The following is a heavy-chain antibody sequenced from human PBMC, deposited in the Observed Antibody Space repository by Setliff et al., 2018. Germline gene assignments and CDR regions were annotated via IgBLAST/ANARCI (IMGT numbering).Heavy chain of an antibody. D-gene: IGHD1-7*01. CDR1: GGIFSTLA. CDR2: TIPLLPLP. CDR3: ARNAITGTTKKYYYYLDV. V-gene: IGHV1-69*10. J-gene: IGHJ6*03. Sequence: SVKVSCKASGGIFSTLAITWVRQAPGQGLEWMGGTIPLLPLPNYTVKFQGRVTITADKSTSTAYMELSSLTSEDTAVYYCARNAITGTTKKYYYYLDVWGQGTTVTVSS.